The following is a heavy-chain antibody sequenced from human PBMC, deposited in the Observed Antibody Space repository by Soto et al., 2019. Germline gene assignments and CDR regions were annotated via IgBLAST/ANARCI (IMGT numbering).Heavy chain of an antibody. D-gene: IGHD1-26*01. Sequence: QVQLQESGPGLVKPSGTLFLTCAVSGGSISSTDWWSWVRQPPGKGLEWIGEIYHGGSTNYNPSLKSRVTISVDRSKNQFAMKLTSVTAAATAVYYCASSKSGGSYYFDYWGQGTLVPVSS. CDR3: ASSKSGGSYYFDY. CDR1: GGSISSTDW. J-gene: IGHJ4*02. CDR2: IYHGGST. V-gene: IGHV4-4*02.